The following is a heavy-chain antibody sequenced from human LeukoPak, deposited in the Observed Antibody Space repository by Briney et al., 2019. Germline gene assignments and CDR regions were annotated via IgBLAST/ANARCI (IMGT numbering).Heavy chain of an antibody. D-gene: IGHD3-3*01. J-gene: IGHJ6*03. V-gene: IGHV4-59*12. CDR2: IYYSGST. Sequence: SETLSLTCTVSGGSISSYYWSWIRQPPGKGLEWIGYIYYSGSTNYNPSLKSRVTISVDRSKNQFSLKLSSVTAADTAVYYCARDQNDHDFWSGYFRPHYYYYMDVWGKGTTVTVSS. CDR3: ARDQNDHDFWSGYFRPHYYYYMDV. CDR1: GGSISSYY.